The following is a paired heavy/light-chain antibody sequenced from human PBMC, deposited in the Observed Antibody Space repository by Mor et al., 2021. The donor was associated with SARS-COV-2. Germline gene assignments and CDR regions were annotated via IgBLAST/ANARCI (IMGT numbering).Heavy chain of an antibody. CDR2: IKRKTDGGTT. Sequence: EVQLVESGGGLVEPGGSRRLSCAASGFTFSNAWMSWVRQAPGKGLEWIGHIKRKTDGGTTDYSAPVKGRFTISRDDSKNTLYLQMNSLKTEDTAFYYCTRYYDLYSGYDYGYSDYWGQGTLVTVSS. V-gene: IGHV3-15*01. J-gene: IGHJ4*02. CDR3: TRYYDLYSGYDYGYSDY. D-gene: IGHD5-12*01. CDR1: GFTFSNAW.
Light chain of an antibody. CDR3: QQTYSTPHT. CDR2: APS. Sequence: DIQMTQSPASLSASVGDKVTITCRASQSISSYLNWFQQKPGKAPNVLIYAPSRLRSGVPSRFSASGSGTDFTLTISSLQPEDFATYYCQQTYSTPHTFGQGTRLEIK. V-gene: IGKV1-39*01. J-gene: IGKJ2*01. CDR1: QSISSY.